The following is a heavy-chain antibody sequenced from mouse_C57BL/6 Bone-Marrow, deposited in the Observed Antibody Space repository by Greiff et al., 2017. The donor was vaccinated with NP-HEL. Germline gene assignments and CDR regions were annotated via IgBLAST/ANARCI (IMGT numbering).Heavy chain of an antibody. D-gene: IGHD3-3*01. J-gene: IGHJ4*01. V-gene: IGHV1-55*01. CDR3: ARELSFAYAMEY. CDR1: GYTFTSYW. CDR2: IYPGSGST. Sequence: QVQLQQPGAELVKPGASVKMSCKASGYTFTSYWITWVKQRPGQGLEWIGEIYPGSGSTNYNEKFKSKATLTVDTSSSTAYMQLSSLTSEDSAVYYCARELSFAYAMEYWGQGTSVTVSS.